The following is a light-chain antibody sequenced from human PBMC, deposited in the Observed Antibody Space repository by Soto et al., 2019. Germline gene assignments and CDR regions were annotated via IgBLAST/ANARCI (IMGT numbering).Light chain of an antibody. CDR2: GSS. V-gene: IGKV3-20*01. Sequence: EIVLTQSPGTLSLSPGERATLSCRASQSFNSIYLAWYQQKPGQAPRLLIYGSSSRATDIPDRFSGSGSGTDFTLTISTLEPEDFAIYYRQQYGYSRTFGQGTKVDIK. J-gene: IGKJ1*01. CDR3: QQYGYSRT. CDR1: QSFNSIY.